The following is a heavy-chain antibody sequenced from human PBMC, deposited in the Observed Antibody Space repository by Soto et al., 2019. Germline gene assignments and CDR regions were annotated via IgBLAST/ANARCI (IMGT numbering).Heavy chain of an antibody. CDR2: IYHSGST. J-gene: IGHJ4*02. D-gene: IGHD1-26*01. Sequence: QVQLQESGPRLVEASQTLSLTCTVSNASITSSGYYLSWVRQPPGKRLEWIGYIYHSGSTFYSPSLPSRLTMSVDTSKNQCSLTMRSVTAADTAVYHCERMSGTYYVPDYWGQGTLVTVSS. CDR3: ERMSGTYYVPDY. CDR1: NASITSSGYY. V-gene: IGHV4-31*03.